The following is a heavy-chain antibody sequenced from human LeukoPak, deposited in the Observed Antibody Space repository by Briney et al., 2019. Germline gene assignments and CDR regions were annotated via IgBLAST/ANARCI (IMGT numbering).Heavy chain of an antibody. J-gene: IGHJ4*02. Sequence: SSETLSLTCTVSGGSIASSTHYCGWIRQPPGRGLEWIGNVYYGGNTYYNPSFKSRATMSVYTPKNQFSVRLNSVTAADTAVYYCARLVEVASVITFGGVTDYWGQGILVTVSS. CDR1: GGSIASSTHY. CDR3: ARLVEVASVITFGGVTDY. D-gene: IGHD3-16*01. V-gene: IGHV4-39*01. CDR2: VYYGGNT.